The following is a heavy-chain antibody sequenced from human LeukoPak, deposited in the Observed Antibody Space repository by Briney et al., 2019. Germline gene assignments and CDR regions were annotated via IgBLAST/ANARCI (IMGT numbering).Heavy chain of an antibody. D-gene: IGHD4-17*01. CDR3: AREVSDYLRGYFDY. J-gene: IGHJ4*02. CDR2: ISSSGSSI. CDR1: GFTFSSYE. Sequence: GGSLRLSCAASGFTFSSYEMNWVRQAPGKGLEWVSYISSSGSSIYYADSVKGRSTISRDNAKNSLYLQMNSLRAEDTAIYYCAREVSDYLRGYFDYWGQGTLVTVSS. V-gene: IGHV3-48*03.